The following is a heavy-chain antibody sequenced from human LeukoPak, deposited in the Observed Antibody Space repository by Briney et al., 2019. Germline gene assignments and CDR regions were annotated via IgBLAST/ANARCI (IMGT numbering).Heavy chain of an antibody. J-gene: IGHJ4*02. CDR3: ATVEMATLSPYFDY. CDR2: ISDDGRKE. D-gene: IGHD5-24*01. CDR1: GFTFRRYD. V-gene: IGHV3-30*04. Sequence: PGGSLRLSCVASGFTFRRYDMHWVRQAQGKGLQWVAAISDDGRKEIYADSVKGRFTISRDNVKNSLYLQMSSLSVDDTAVYYCATVEMATLSPYFDYWGQGTLVTVSS.